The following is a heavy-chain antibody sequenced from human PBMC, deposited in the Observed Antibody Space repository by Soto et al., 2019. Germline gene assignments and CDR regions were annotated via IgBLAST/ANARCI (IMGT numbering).Heavy chain of an antibody. CDR2: IYWDDDK. CDR3: GQRVYTTGPYGMDV. D-gene: IGHD1-1*01. J-gene: IGHJ6*02. V-gene: IGHV2-5*02. CDR1: GFSLRTSGVG. Sequence: QITLEESGPTLVKPTQTLTLTCTFSGFSLRTSGVGVGWIRQPPGKALEWLELIYWDDDKHYSPSLKTRLTITKYASRNQVILTMHNMGPVDTATYYCGQRVYTTGPYGMDVWGQGNTVTVTS.